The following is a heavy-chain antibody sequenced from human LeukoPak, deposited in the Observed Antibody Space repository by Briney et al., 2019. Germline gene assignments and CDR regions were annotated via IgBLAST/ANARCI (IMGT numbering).Heavy chain of an antibody. CDR1: GYIFSIYA. V-gene: IGHV7-4-1*02. Sequence: GASVKVSCKASGYIFSIYAMIWVRQAPGQGLELMGWTNPNTGNPTYAQGFTGRFVFSLDTSVSTAYLQISSLKPEDTAVYYCARDYTVAIGTTTYFQHWGQGTLVTVSS. CDR3: ARDYTVAIGTTTYFQH. D-gene: IGHD1-7*01. CDR2: TNPNTGNP. J-gene: IGHJ1*01.